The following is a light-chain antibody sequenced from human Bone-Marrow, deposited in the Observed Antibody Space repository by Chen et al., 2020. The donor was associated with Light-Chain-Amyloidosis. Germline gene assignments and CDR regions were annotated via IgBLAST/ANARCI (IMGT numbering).Light chain of an antibody. CDR1: LSITTY. V-gene: IGKV1-39*01. Sequence: IPMTQSPASRPASVGDRVTITCRASLSITTYLNWYQQKPGKAPTLLIYAASSLQSGVPSRFSGIGSGRDFTLTINSLQPEDFATYYCQQTYTTPLGTFGPGTRVD. J-gene: IGKJ3*01. CDR2: AAS. CDR3: QQTYTTPLGT.